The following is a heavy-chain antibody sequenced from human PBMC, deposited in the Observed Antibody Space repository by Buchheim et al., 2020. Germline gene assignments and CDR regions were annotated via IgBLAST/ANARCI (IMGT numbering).Heavy chain of an antibody. CDR2: IKAGNGNT. V-gene: IGHV1-3*01. CDR1: GYTFSSHA. Sequence: QVQLVQSGAEVKKPGASVKVSCKASGYTFSSHAMHWLRQAPGQRLEWMGWIKAGNGNTKYSQKFQGRVTMMRDTSASTAYMELSSLTSEDTAVYYCARDHSSGWQTLDYFDYWGQGTL. D-gene: IGHD6-19*01. J-gene: IGHJ4*02. CDR3: ARDHSSGWQTLDYFDY.